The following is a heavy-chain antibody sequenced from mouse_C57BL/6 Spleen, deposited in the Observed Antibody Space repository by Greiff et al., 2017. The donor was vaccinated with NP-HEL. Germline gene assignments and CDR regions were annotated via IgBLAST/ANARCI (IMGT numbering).Heavy chain of an antibody. CDR3: ARSDYYGPHYFDY. J-gene: IGHJ2*01. CDR1: GYTFTSYD. CDR2: IYPRDGST. Sequence: VQLQQSGPELVKPGASVNLSCKASGYTFTSYDINWVKQRPGPGLEWIGWIYPRDGSTKYNEKFKGKATLTVDTSSSTAYMELHSLTSEDSAVYFCARSDYYGPHYFDYWGQGTTLTVSS. D-gene: IGHD1-1*01. V-gene: IGHV1-85*01.